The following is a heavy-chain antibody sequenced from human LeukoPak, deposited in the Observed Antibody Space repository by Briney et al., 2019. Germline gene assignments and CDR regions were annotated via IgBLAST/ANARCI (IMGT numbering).Heavy chain of an antibody. CDR2: IDPSDSYT. D-gene: IGHD6-13*01. Sequence: GESLKISCKGSGYSFTSYWISWVRQMPGKGLEWMGRIDPSDSYTNYSPSFQGHVTISADKSISTAYLQWSSLKASDTAMYYCARRGYIAAAGYYFDYWGQETLVTAS. V-gene: IGHV5-10-1*01. CDR3: ARRGYIAAAGYYFDY. J-gene: IGHJ4*02. CDR1: GYSFTSYW.